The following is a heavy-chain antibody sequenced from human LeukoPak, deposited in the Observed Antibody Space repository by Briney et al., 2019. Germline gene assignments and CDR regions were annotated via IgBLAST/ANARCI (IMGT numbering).Heavy chain of an antibody. Sequence: ASLKVSCKASEYAFIAYYIHWLRLAPGQGPEWMGWINPNSGVTNYAQKFQGRVTMTRDTSITTAYIDLNRLTSDDTAVYYCARGTTGGYNRGDAFDIWGQGTMVTVST. D-gene: IGHD5-24*01. J-gene: IGHJ3*02. V-gene: IGHV1-2*02. CDR1: EYAFIAYY. CDR2: INPNSGVT. CDR3: ARGTTGGYNRGDAFDI.